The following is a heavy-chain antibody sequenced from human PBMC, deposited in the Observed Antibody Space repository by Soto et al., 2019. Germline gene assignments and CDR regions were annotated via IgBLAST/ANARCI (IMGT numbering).Heavy chain of an antibody. V-gene: IGHV4-34*01. D-gene: IGHD2-15*01. Sequence: QVQLQQWGAGLLKPSETLSLTCAVYGGSFSGYYWSWIRQPPGKGLEWIGEINHSGSTNYNPSLKSRVPISVDPSKNQFSLKLSSVTAADTAVYYCARGRGGGRPDYWGQGTLVTVSS. CDR2: INHSGST. J-gene: IGHJ4*02. CDR3: ARGRGGGRPDY. CDR1: GGSFSGYY.